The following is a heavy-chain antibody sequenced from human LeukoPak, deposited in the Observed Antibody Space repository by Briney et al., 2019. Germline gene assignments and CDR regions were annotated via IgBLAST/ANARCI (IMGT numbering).Heavy chain of an antibody. CDR3: AREKTVTTRTNFDC. CDR2: IKQDGSEK. V-gene: IGHV3-7*01. Sequence: GGSLRLSCAASGFTFSSYWMSWVRQAPGKGLEWVANIKQDGSEKYYVDSVKGRFTISRDNAKNSLYLQMNSLRAEDTAVYYCAREKTVTTRTNFDCWGQGTLVTVSS. CDR1: GFTFSSYW. D-gene: IGHD4-17*01. J-gene: IGHJ4*02.